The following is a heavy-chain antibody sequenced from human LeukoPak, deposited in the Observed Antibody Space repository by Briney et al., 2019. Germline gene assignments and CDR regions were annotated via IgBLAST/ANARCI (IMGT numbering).Heavy chain of an antibody. J-gene: IGHJ5*02. CDR2: IIPILGIA. V-gene: IGHV1-69*04. D-gene: IGHD3-10*01. CDR1: GCTFSSYA. CDR3: ARVLRVVRGVIKVGSWFDP. Sequence: SVTVSCKASGCTFSSYAISWVRQAPGQGLEWMGMIIPILGIANYAQKFQGRDTITADKSTSTAYMELSSLRSEDTAVYYCARVLRVVRGVIKVGSWFDPWGQGTLVTVSS.